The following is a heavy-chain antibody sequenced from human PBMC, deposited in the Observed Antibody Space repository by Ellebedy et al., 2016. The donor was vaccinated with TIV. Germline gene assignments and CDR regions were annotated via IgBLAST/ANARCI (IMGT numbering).Heavy chain of an antibody. J-gene: IGHJ6*02. D-gene: IGHD3-10*01. CDR1: GYSFTSYW. CDR3: ARGTYYYGSGSYPYGMDV. CDR2: IDPSDSYT. V-gene: IGHV5-10-1*01. Sequence: GESLKISXKGSGYSFTSYWISWVRQMPGKGLEWMGRIDPSDSYTNYSPSFQGHVTISADKSISTAYLQWSSLKASDTAMYYCARGTYYYGSGSYPYGMDVWGQGTTVTVSS.